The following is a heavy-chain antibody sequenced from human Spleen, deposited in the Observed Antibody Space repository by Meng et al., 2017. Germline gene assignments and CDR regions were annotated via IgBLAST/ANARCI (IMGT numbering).Heavy chain of an antibody. CDR2: INHSGST. V-gene: IGHV4-34*01. CDR1: GGSFSDYY. CDR3: ARGPTTMAHDFDY. D-gene: IGHD4-11*01. J-gene: IGHJ4*02. Sequence: QVRRTQWGAGRLKPSETLSLTCVVSGGSFSDYYWSWIRQPPGKGLEWIGEINHSGSTNYNPSLESRATISVDTSQNNLSLKLSSVTAADSAVYYCARGPTTMAHDFDYWGQGTLVTVSS.